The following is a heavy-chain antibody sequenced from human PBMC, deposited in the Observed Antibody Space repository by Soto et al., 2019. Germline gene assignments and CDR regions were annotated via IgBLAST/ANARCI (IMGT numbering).Heavy chain of an antibody. CDR2: IIPILRIP. D-gene: IGHD3-10*01. CDR3: GRGAGSSHDAFDI. V-gene: IGHV1-69*02. J-gene: IGHJ3*02. Sequence: SVKVSCKASGGTFGSYTISWVRQAPGQGLEWMGKIIPILRIPDYAQKFQGRVTITADKSTSTAYMELSSLRSDDTAVYYCGRGAGSSHDAFDIWGQGTMVTVSS. CDR1: GGTFGSYT.